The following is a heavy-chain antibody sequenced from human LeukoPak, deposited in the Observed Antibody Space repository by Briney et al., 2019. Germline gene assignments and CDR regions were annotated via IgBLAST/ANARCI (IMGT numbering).Heavy chain of an antibody. V-gene: IGHV4-59*01. CDR2: LYYSGRT. Sequence: PSETLSLTCTVSGDSISSYFWCWIRQPPGKGLEWIGCLYYSGRTNYSPSLTSRVTLSADTSKNQFSLKLNSVTAADSAIYYCARELSGSYDYWGQGTLVTVSS. CDR1: GDSISSYF. CDR3: ARELSGSYDY. D-gene: IGHD1-26*01. J-gene: IGHJ4*02.